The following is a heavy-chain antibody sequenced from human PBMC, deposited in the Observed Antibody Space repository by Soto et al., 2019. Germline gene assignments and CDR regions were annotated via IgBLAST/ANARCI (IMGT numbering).Heavy chain of an antibody. J-gene: IGHJ4*02. CDR1: GGTLGTYD. V-gene: IGHV1-69*06. CDR2: IMAFIGST. Sequence: QVQLVRSGAEVKKPGSSMKVSCKTSGGTLGTYDINWVRQAPGQGLEWMGGIMAFIGSTKYAQKFQGRVTITADTSIDTVYMELNSLTSEDTAVYYCARGGFSSSWRFDHWGQGTLVTVSS. CDR3: ARGGFSSSWRFDH. D-gene: IGHD6-6*01.